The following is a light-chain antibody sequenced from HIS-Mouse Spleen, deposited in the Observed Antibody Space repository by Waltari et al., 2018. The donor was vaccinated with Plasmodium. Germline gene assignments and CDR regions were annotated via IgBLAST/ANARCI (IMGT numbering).Light chain of an antibody. CDR2: GAS. CDR1: QSVSSSY. CDR3: QQYGSSPLT. Sequence: EMVLTQSPATLSLSPGERATLSCRTSQSVSSSYLAWYQQKPGQATRLLIYGASSRATGIPDRFSGSGSGTDFTLTISRLEPEDFAVYYCQQYGSSPLTFGGGTKVEIK. V-gene: IGKV3-20*01. J-gene: IGKJ4*01.